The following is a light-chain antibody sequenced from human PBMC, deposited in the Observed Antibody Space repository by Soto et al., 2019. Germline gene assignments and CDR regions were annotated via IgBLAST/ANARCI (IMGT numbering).Light chain of an antibody. CDR2: AAS. J-gene: IGKJ3*01. V-gene: IGKV1-8*01. CDR3: QQYYSYPAV. CDR1: QGISSY. Sequence: AIRMTQSPSSLSASTRDRVTITCRASQGISSYLAWYQQKPGKAPKLLIYAASTLQSGVPSRFSGSGSGTDFTLTISCLQSEDFATYYCQQYYSYPAVFGPGTKVDIK.